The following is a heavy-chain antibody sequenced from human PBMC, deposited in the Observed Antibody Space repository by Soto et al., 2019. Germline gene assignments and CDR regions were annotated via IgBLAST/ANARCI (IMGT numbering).Heavy chain of an antibody. CDR2: ISAYNGNT. CDR1: GYTFTSYG. J-gene: IGHJ4*02. D-gene: IGHD3-10*01. V-gene: IGHV1-18*01. Sequence: QVQLVQSGAEVKKPGASVKVSCKASGYTFTSYGISWVRQAPGQGLEWMGWISAYNGNTNYAQKLQGRVTMTTDTSTSAGYMERGSLRSEDTPVYYCGTVGSALAYWGQGTLVTVSS. CDR3: GTVGSALAY.